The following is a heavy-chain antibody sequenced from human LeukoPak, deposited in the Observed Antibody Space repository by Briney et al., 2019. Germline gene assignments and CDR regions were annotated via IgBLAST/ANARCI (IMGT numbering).Heavy chain of an antibody. CDR2: INPHSGGT. CDR3: ARVHITTY. D-gene: IGHD3-22*01. CDR1: GYTFSGYY. Sequence: ASVKVSCKASGYTFSGYYIHWVRQAPGQGLEWMGRINPHSGGTNYAQKFQGRVTMTRDTSISTAYMELSRLRYDDTAVYYCARVHITTYCGQGTLVTVSS. J-gene: IGHJ1*01. V-gene: IGHV1-2*06.